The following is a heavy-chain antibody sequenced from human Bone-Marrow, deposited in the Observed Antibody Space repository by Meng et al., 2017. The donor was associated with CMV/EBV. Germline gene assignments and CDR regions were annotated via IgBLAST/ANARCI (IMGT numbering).Heavy chain of an antibody. J-gene: IGHJ5*02. Sequence: SVKVSCKASGGTFSSYTISWVRQAPGQGLEWMGGIIPILGIANYAQKFQGRVTITADKSTSTAYMELSSLRSEDTAVYYCARVKEGMTTGAPGWFDPWGQGTLVTVSS. V-gene: IGHV1-69*10. CDR2: IIPILGIA. D-gene: IGHD4-11*01. CDR1: GGTFSSYT. CDR3: ARVKEGMTTGAPGWFDP.